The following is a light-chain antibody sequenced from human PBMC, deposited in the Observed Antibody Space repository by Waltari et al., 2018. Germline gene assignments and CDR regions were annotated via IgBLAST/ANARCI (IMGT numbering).Light chain of an antibody. CDR3: HVWHPHVDPGV. J-gene: IGLJ1*01. Sequence: SYVVTQPPSVSVAPGETATITCGGDNIGTYSVHWYQQKAGKAPVLVIFYDRDRPSCIPDRFSGSNSGNTATLTISRVEAGDEARYYCHVWHPHVDPGVFGTGTEVTVL. V-gene: IGLV3-21*04. CDR1: NIGTYS. CDR2: YDR.